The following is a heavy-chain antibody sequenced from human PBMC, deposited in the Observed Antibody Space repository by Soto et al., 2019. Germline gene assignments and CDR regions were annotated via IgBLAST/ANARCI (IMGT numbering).Heavy chain of an antibody. D-gene: IGHD1-1*01. CDR2: ISYDGSNK. Sequence: GGSLRLSCAASGFIFSSYAMHWVRQAPGKGLEWVAVISYDGSNKYYADSVKGRFTISRDNSKNTLYLQMNSLRAEDTAVYYCARNRNWNQRFDYWGQGTLVTVSS. CDR1: GFIFSSYA. V-gene: IGHV3-30-3*01. J-gene: IGHJ4*02. CDR3: ARNRNWNQRFDY.